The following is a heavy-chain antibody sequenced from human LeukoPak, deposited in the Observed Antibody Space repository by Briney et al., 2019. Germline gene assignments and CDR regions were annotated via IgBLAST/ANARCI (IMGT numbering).Heavy chain of an antibody. D-gene: IGHD6-6*01. Sequence: PSETLSLTCTVSGGSISSYYWSWIRQPPGKGLEWIGYIYYSASTNYNPSLKSRVTISVDTSKNQFSLKLSSVTAADTAVYYCARTSYSSSPGSWYFDLWGRGTLVTVSS. CDR1: GGSISSYY. CDR3: ARTSYSSSPGSWYFDL. CDR2: IYYSAST. V-gene: IGHV4-59*12. J-gene: IGHJ2*01.